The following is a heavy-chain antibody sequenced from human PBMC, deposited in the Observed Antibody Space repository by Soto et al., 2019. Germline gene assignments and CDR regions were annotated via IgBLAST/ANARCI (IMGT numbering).Heavy chain of an antibody. D-gene: IGHD6-13*01. CDR3: TREPSAAGFDY. CDR1: GGSISNYY. J-gene: IGHJ4*02. CDR2: IYYSGNT. Sequence: SETLSLTXTVSGGSISNYYWSWIRQPPGKGLEWIGYIYYSGNTNYNPSFKSRVTLSVDTSKNQFSLKLNSVTAADTAVYYCTREPSAAGFDYWGQGTLVTVSS. V-gene: IGHV4-59*01.